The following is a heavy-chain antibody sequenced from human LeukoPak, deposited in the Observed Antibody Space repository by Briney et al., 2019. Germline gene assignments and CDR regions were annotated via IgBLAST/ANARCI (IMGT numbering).Heavy chain of an antibody. CDR1: GFTFSSYE. V-gene: IGHV3-48*03. Sequence: VGSLRLSCAASGFTFSSYEMNWVRQAPGKGLEWVSYISSSGSTMYYADSVKGRFTISRDNAKNSLYLQMNSLRAEDTAVYYCARGWVRGNDYWGQGTLVTVSS. CDR3: ARGWVRGNDY. J-gene: IGHJ4*02. CDR2: ISSSGSTM. D-gene: IGHD3-10*01.